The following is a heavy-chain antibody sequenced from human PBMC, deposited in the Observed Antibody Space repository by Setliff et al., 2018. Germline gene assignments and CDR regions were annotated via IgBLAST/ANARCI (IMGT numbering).Heavy chain of an antibody. J-gene: IGHJ6*03. V-gene: IGHV1-69*13. CDR2: IIPIFGSP. Sequence: GASVKVSCKASGDTLTTYAIHWVRQAPGQGLEWMGMIIPIFGSPHYAQRFQDRVSITADVSTRKAYMDLSSLRSEETAIYYCARGGHIRYDYYYMDVWGKGTTVTVSS. CDR3: ARGGHIRYDYYYMDV. D-gene: IGHD5-18*01. CDR1: GDTLTTYA.